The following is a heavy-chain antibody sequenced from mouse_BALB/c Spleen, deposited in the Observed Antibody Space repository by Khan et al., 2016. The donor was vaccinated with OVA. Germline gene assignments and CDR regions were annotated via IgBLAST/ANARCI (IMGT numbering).Heavy chain of an antibody. D-gene: IGHD1-1*01. CDR2: IYPGNGDT. J-gene: IGHJ3*01. CDR3: ARGEDYYGSRGAWFAY. CDR1: GYTFTSYN. V-gene: IGHV1-12*01. Sequence: QVQLKQSGAELVKPGASVKMSCKASGYTFTSYNMHWVKQTPGQGLEWIGAIYPGNGDTSYNQKFKGKATLTADKSSSTAYMQLSSLTSEDSAVYCCARGEDYYGSRGAWFAYWGQGTLVTVSA.